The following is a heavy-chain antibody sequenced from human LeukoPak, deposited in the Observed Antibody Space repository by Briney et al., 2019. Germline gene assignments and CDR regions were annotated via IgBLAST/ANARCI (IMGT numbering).Heavy chain of an antibody. D-gene: IGHD3-10*01. CDR3: ARDFSPYYHSDWFDP. Sequence: GASVKVSCKASGYTFTGYYMHWVRQAPGQGLEWMGWINPNSGGTNYAQKFQGRVTMTRDTSISTAYMELSRLRSDDTAVYYCARDFSPYYHSDWFDPWGQGTLVTVSS. J-gene: IGHJ5*02. CDR2: INPNSGGT. V-gene: IGHV1-2*02. CDR1: GYTFTGYY.